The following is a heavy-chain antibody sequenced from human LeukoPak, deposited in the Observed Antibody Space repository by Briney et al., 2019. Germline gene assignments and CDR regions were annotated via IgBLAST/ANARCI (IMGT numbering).Heavy chain of an antibody. J-gene: IGHJ6*03. CDR2: ISSSGSYI. V-gene: IGHV3-21*01. Sequence: PGGSLRLSCAASGFTFSSYSMNWVRQAPGKGLEWVSSISSSGSYIYYADSVKGRFTISRDNAKNSLYLQMNSLRAEDTAVYYCARDRVAGLEVYYMDVWGKGTTVTVSS. D-gene: IGHD3/OR15-3a*01. CDR1: GFTFSSYS. CDR3: ARDRVAGLEVYYMDV.